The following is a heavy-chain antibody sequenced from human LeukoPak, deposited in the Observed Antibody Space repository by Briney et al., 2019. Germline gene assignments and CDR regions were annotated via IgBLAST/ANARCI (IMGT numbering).Heavy chain of an antibody. CDR3: ARAALGLLDPFDY. CDR1: GFTFDDYA. CDR2: ISWNSGSI. J-gene: IGHJ4*02. Sequence: GGSLRLPCAASGFTFDDYAMHWVRQAPGKGLEWVSGISWNSGSIGYADSVKGRFTISRDNAKNSLYLQMNSLRAEDMAVYYCARAALGLLDPFDYWGQGTLVTVSS. V-gene: IGHV3-9*03. D-gene: IGHD3-3*01.